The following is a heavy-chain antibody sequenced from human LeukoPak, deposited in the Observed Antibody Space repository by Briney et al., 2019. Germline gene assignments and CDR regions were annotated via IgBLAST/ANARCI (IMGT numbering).Heavy chain of an antibody. CDR1: GYSFTSYW. CDR2: IDPSDSYT. D-gene: IGHD6-13*01. J-gene: IGHJ5*02. Sequence: GESLQISCKGSGYSFTSYWISWVRQMPGKGLEWMGRIDPSDSYTNYSPSFQGHVTISADKSISTAYLQWSSLKASDTAMYYCARLDSSSWYRAYNWFDPWGQGTLVTVSS. V-gene: IGHV5-10-1*01. CDR3: ARLDSSSWYRAYNWFDP.